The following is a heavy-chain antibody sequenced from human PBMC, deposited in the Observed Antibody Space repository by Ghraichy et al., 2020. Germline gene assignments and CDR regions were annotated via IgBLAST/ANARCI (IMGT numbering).Heavy chain of an antibody. D-gene: IGHD6-13*01. J-gene: IGHJ5*02. CDR2: ISSSSSTI. Sequence: GGSLRLSCAASGFTFSSYSMNWVRQAPGKGLEWVSYISSSSSTIYYADSVKGRFTISRDNAKNSLYLQMNSLRDEDTAVYYCARAGSSWFPEQYNWFDPWGQGTLVTVSS. CDR1: GFTFSSYS. V-gene: IGHV3-48*02. CDR3: ARAGSSWFPEQYNWFDP.